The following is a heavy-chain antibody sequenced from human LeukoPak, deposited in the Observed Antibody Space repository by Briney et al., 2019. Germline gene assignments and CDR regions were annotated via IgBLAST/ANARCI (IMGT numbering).Heavy chain of an antibody. D-gene: IGHD5-24*01. CDR1: GFTFSTYS. CDR2: INPSSTTI. J-gene: IGHJ4*02. Sequence: PGGSLRLSCAASGFTFSTYSMNWVRQAPGKGLEWVSYINPSSTTIYYADPVKGRFTISRDNAKNSLYLQMNSLRDEDTAVYYCARAQDPTILSYFDYWGQGTLVTVSS. CDR3: ARAQDPTILSYFDY. V-gene: IGHV3-48*02.